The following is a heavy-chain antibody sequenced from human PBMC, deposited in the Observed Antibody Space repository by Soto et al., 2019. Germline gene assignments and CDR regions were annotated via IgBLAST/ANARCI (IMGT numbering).Heavy chain of an antibody. CDR2: IYYSGST. D-gene: IGHD3-16*02. CDR1: GGSISSGGYY. J-gene: IGHJ5*02. CDR3: ARIYDYIWGSYRYSWFDP. Sequence: SETLSLTCTVSGGSISSGGYYWSWIRQHPGKGLEWIGYIYYSGSTYYNSSLKSRVTISVDTSKNQFSLKLSSVTAADTAVYYCARIYDYIWGSYRYSWFDPWGQGTLVTVSS. V-gene: IGHV4-31*03.